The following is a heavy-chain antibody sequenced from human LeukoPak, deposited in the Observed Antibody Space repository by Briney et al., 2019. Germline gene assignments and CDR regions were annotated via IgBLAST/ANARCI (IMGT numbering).Heavy chain of an antibody. CDR3: ARGPHFGVVIIEYYYYMDV. V-gene: IGHV3-48*04. Sequence: GESLKISCAASGFTFSSYSMNWVRQAPGKGLEWVPYISSSSSTIYYADSVKGRFTVSRDNAKNSLCLQMNSLRAEDTAVYYCARGPHFGVVIIEYYYYMDVWGKGTTVTVSS. CDR2: ISSSSSTI. D-gene: IGHD3-3*01. J-gene: IGHJ6*03. CDR1: GFTFSSYS.